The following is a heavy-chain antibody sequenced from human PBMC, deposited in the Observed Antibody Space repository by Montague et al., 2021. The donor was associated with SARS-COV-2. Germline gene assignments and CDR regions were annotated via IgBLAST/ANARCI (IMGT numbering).Heavy chain of an antibody. CDR2: IYHTGST. Sequence: TLSLTCTVSGGSINSGGYYWSWIRQHPGKGLEWYGYIYHTGSTHSNLSLKSRVTISKETSKHHFSLNLSSVTAADSAVYYCARDSGYYDSSGYPYDAFDIWGQGTTVTVSS. J-gene: IGHJ3*02. CDR3: ARDSGYYDSSGYPYDAFDI. V-gene: IGHV4-31*03. CDR1: GGSINSGGYY. D-gene: IGHD3-22*01.